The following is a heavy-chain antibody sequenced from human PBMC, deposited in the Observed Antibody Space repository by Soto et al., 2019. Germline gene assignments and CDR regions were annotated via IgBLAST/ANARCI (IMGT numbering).Heavy chain of an antibody. J-gene: IGHJ4*02. D-gene: IGHD1-26*01. V-gene: IGHV4-4*07. CDR3: AAIVGANDY. CDR2: FYSRGGA. CDR1: GGSIYTYS. Sequence: PSETLSLTCTVSGGSIYTYSWTWLRQPAGTGLEWIGHFYSRGGANCNPSLQGRVAMSVDTCKKQFSVKLNSVTAEDTAVYYCAAIVGANDYWGQGALVTVSS.